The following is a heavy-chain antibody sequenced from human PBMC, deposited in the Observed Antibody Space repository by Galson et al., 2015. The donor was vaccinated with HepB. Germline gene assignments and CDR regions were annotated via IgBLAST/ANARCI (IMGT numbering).Heavy chain of an antibody. J-gene: IGHJ4*02. CDR1: GFTFSSYS. Sequence: SLRLSCAASGFTFSSYSMNWVRQAPGKGLEWVSSISSSSSYIYYADSVKGRFTISRDNAKNSLYLQMNSLRAEDTAVYYCATPAADGPDYWGQGTLVTVSS. CDR3: ATPAADGPDY. D-gene: IGHD6-13*01. V-gene: IGHV3-21*01. CDR2: ISSSSSYI.